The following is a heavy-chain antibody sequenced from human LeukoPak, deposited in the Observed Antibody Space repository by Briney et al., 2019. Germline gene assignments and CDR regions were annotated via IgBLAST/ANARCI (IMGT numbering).Heavy chain of an antibody. D-gene: IGHD6-6*01. V-gene: IGHV4-59*01. CDR1: GASISTSY. J-gene: IGHJ4*02. CDR3: ARGAYSSSAGDVFDY. Sequence: PSETLSLTCTVSGASISTSYWYWIRQPPGKGLEWIGYIYYSWSTNYNPSLKSRVTISVDTSKNQFSLKLSSVTAADTAVYYCARGAYSSSAGDVFDYWGQGTLVTVSS. CDR2: IYYSWST.